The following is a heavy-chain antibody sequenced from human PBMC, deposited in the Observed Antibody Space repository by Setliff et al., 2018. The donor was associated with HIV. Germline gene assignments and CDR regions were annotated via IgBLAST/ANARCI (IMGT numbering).Heavy chain of an antibody. J-gene: IGHJ3*02. CDR1: GGFLSNNG. Sequence: SVKVSCKPSGGFLSNNGIAWVRQAPGQGLEWMGGVTPALYLTTHAEKFQSRVTSTTDDSTSSVYMELSSLRSDDTATYYCATDSGVVPPRTLDIWGQGTVVTVSS. D-gene: IGHD3-16*01. V-gene: IGHV1-69*10. CDR3: ATDSGVVPPRTLDI. CDR2: VTPALYLT.